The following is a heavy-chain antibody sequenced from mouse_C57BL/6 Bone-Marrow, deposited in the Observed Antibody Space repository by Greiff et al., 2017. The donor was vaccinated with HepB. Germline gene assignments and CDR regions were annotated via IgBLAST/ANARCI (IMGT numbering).Heavy chain of an antibody. CDR3: ARSRYYDYLFAY. CDR1: GYSITSGYY. V-gene: IGHV3-6*01. J-gene: IGHJ3*01. CDR2: ISYDGSN. D-gene: IGHD2-4*01. Sequence: EVKLQESGPGLVKPSQSLSLTCSVTGYSITSGYYWNWIRQFPGNKLEWMGYISYDGSNNYNPSLKNRISITRDTSKNQFFLKLNSVTTEDTATYYCARSRYYDYLFAYWGQGTLVTVSA.